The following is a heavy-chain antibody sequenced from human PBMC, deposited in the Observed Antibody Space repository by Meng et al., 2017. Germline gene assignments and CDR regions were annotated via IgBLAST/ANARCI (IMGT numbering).Heavy chain of an antibody. CDR1: GYTFTGYY. Sequence: ASVKVSCKASGYTFTGYYMHWVRQAPGQGLEWMGRINPNSGGTNYAQKFQGRVTMTRDTSTSTVYMELSSLRSEDTAVYYCARATAAGRHFDYWGQGTLVTVAS. J-gene: IGHJ4*02. V-gene: IGHV1-2*06. CDR3: ARATAAGRHFDY. CDR2: INPNSGGT. D-gene: IGHD6-6*01.